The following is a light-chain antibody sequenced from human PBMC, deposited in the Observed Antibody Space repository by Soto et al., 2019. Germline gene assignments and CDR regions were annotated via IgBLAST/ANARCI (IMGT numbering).Light chain of an antibody. V-gene: IGKV1-5*03. Sequence: IEMNRSPSTLSGSLGDRVTITCRASQTITSWLAWYQEKPGKAPKLLLYTASTLKSGVPSRFSGSGSGTEFPLTISALQSEDFTTVNSFIVTMWTFGQGTKVDIK. J-gene: IGKJ1*01. CDR1: QTITSW. CDR2: TAS. CDR3: FIVTMWT.